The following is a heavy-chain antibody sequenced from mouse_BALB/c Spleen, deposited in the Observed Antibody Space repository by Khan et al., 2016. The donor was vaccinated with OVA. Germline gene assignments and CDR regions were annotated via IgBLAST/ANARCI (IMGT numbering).Heavy chain of an antibody. V-gene: IGHV1-18*01. CDR1: GYTFTEYT. CDR2: INPKNGVT. J-gene: IGHJ4*01. Sequence: VQLQQSGPELVKPGASVKISCKTSGYTFTEYTLHWVKQSHGKSLEWIGVINPKNGVTSYNQNFKGKATLTVDKSSSTAYMEFRSLTSEDSAVFYCAKDAGGYWGQGTSVTVSS. CDR3: AKDAGGY.